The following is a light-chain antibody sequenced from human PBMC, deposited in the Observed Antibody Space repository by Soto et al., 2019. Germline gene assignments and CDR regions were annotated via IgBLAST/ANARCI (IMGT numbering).Light chain of an antibody. J-gene: IGKJ1*01. Sequence: DIQMTQSPSTLSGSVGDRVTITCRASQTISSWLAWYQQKPGKAPKLLIYKASTLKSGFPSRFSGSGSGTDFTLTISSLQPEDFATYYCQQSYNTPPTFGQGTKVDIK. CDR1: QTISSW. V-gene: IGKV1-5*03. CDR2: KAS. CDR3: QQSYNTPPT.